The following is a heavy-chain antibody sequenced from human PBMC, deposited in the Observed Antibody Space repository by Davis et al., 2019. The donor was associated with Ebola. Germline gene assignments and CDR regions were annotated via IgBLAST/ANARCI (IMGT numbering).Heavy chain of an antibody. V-gene: IGHV4-34*01. Sequence: GSLRLSCAVYGGSFSGYYWSWIRQPPGKGLEWIGEINHSGSTNYNPSLKSRVTISVDTSKNQFSLKLSSVTAADTAVYYCARGRILWWWRNWFDPWGQGTLVTVSS. CDR3: ARGRILWWWRNWFDP. CDR2: INHSGST. CDR1: GGSFSGYY. J-gene: IGHJ5*02. D-gene: IGHD2-15*01.